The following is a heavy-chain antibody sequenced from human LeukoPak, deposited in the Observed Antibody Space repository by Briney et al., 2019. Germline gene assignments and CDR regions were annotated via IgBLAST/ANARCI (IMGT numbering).Heavy chain of an antibody. CDR1: GFSLTTRGLC. CDR3: ARIRYYDFTRPPHYFYYMDV. J-gene: IGHJ6*03. Sequence: SGPALVKPTQTLTLTSTFSGFSLTTRGLCMSWIRQPPRKALEGIARIDWGDGKYYNTSLQTRLTISKDTSKNQVVPTMTNMDPVDTATYYCARIRYYDFTRPPHYFYYMDVWGKGTTVTVSS. D-gene: IGHD3-3*01. V-gene: IGHV2-70*10. CDR2: IDWGDGK.